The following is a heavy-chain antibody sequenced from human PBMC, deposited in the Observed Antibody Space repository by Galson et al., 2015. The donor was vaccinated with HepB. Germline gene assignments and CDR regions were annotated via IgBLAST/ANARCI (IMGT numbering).Heavy chain of an antibody. V-gene: IGHV1-24*01. CDR1: GYTLTELS. J-gene: IGHJ5*02. D-gene: IGHD2-2*01. CDR2: FDPEDGET. Sequence: SVKVSCKVSGYTLTELSMHWVRQAPGKGLEWMGGFDPEDGETIYAQKFQGRVTMTEDTSTDTAYMELSSLRSEDTAVYYCATYNHCSSTSCYSDWFDPWGQGTLVTVSS. CDR3: ATYNHCSSTSCYSDWFDP.